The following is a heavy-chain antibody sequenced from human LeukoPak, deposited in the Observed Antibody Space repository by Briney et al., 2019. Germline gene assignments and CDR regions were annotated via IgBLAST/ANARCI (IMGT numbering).Heavy chain of an antibody. Sequence: SVKVSCKASGGTFSSYAISWVRQAPGQGLEWMGGIIPIFGTANYAQKFQGRVTITTDESTSTAYMELSSLRSEDTAVYYCARVRDELQLPYYFDYWGQGTLVTISS. V-gene: IGHV1-69*05. CDR1: GGTFSSYA. J-gene: IGHJ4*02. CDR2: IIPIFGTA. CDR3: ARVRDELQLPYYFDY. D-gene: IGHD5-24*01.